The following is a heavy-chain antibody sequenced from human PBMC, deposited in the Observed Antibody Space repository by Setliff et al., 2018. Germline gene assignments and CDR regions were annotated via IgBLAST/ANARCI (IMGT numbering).Heavy chain of an antibody. CDR2: INPNSGGT. D-gene: IGHD6-13*01. Sequence: ASVKVSCKASGYTFTGYYMHWVRQAPGQGLGWMGWINPNSGGTNYAQKFQGRVTMTRDTSISTAYMELSRLRSDDTAVYYCARGGGSSSWYDAFDIWGQGTIVTVSS. J-gene: IGHJ3*02. V-gene: IGHV1-2*02. CDR3: ARGGGSSSWYDAFDI. CDR1: GYTFTGYY.